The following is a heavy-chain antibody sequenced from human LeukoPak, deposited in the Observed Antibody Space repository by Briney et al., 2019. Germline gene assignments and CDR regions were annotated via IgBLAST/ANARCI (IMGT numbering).Heavy chain of an antibody. D-gene: IGHD4-23*01. J-gene: IGHJ4*02. CDR2: IHRSGST. CDR1: GYSISSGYY. CDR3: ARGRYDYGGNSYYFDY. V-gene: IGHV4-38-2*02. Sequence: SETLSLTCTVSGYSISSGYYWGWIRQPPGKGLEWIGSIHRSGSTNYNPSLKSRVTISVDTSKNQFSLKLSSVTAADTAVYYCARGRYDYGGNSYYFDYWGQGTLVTVSS.